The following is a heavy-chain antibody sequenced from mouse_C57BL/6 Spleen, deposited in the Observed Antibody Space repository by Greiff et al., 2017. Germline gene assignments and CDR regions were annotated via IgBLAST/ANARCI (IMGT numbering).Heavy chain of an antibody. CDR3: ARVYYGSRWFAY. Sequence: EVQLQQSGPELVKPGASVKISCKASGYTFTDYYMNWVKQSHGKSLEWIGDINPNNGGTSYNQKFKGKATLTVDKSSSTAYMELRSLTSEDSAVYYCARVYYGSRWFAYWGQGTLVTVAA. CDR2: INPNNGGT. V-gene: IGHV1-26*01. J-gene: IGHJ3*01. D-gene: IGHD1-1*01. CDR1: GYTFTDYY.